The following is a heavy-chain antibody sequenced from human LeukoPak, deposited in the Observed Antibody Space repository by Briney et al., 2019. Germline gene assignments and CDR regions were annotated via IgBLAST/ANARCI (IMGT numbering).Heavy chain of an antibody. CDR2: IIPIFGTA. J-gene: IGHJ4*02. Sequence: ASVKVSCKASGGTFSSYAISWVRQAPGQGLEWMGRIIPIFGTANYAQKFQGRVTITTDESTSTAYMELSSLRSEDTAVYYCARQRLSGYSSGWYDYWGQGTLITVSS. CDR1: GGTFSSYA. V-gene: IGHV1-69*05. D-gene: IGHD6-19*01. CDR3: ARQRLSGYSSGWYDY.